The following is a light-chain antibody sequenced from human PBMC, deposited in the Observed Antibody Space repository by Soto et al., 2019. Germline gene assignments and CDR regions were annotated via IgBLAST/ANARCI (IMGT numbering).Light chain of an antibody. CDR1: QRVSSN. CDR3: QQYNNWPPWT. Sequence: EIVMTQPPATLSVSPGDRATLSCRASQRVSSNFAWYQQKPGQAPRLLIYGASTRATGIPARFSGSGSGTEFTLTISSLQSEDFAVYYCQQYNNWPPWTFGQGTKVEIK. CDR2: GAS. V-gene: IGKV3-15*01. J-gene: IGKJ1*01.